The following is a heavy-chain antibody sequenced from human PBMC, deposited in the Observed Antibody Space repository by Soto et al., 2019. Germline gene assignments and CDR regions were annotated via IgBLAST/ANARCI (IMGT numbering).Heavy chain of an antibody. CDR2: ISGGGDTT. Sequence: EVQLLASGGGLVQPGGSLRLSCAASGFTFNNYAMTWVRQAPGKGLEWVSAISGGGDTTSYADSVKGRFTVSRDGSKNSLYLQMGSLRAEDTALYYCTKGRGGSGSLTPRVDFWGQGTLVTVSS. V-gene: IGHV3-23*01. J-gene: IGHJ4*02. CDR1: GFTFNNYA. D-gene: IGHD3-10*01. CDR3: TKGRGGSGSLTPRVDF.